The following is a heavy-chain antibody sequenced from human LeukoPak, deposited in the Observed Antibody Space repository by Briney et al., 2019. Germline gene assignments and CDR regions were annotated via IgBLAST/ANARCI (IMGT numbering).Heavy chain of an antibody. CDR3: ARVLRSSGWYVPYYYYYGMDV. CDR2: INHSGST. D-gene: IGHD6-19*01. Sequence: SETLSLTCAVYGGSSSGYYWSWIRQPPGKGLEWIGEINHSGSTNYNPSLKSRVTISVDTSKNQFSLKLSSVTAADTAVYYCARVLRSSGWYVPYYYYYGMDVWGQGTTVTVSS. J-gene: IGHJ6*02. CDR1: GGSSSGYY. V-gene: IGHV4-34*01.